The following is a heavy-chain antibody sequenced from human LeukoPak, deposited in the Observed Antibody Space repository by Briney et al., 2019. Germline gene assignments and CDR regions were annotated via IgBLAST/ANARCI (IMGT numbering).Heavy chain of an antibody. CDR1: GYTLTSYH. D-gene: IGHD4-17*01. J-gene: IGHJ4*02. CDR2: MNPNNGDS. V-gene: IGHV1-8*03. Sequence: ASVRVSCKASGYTLTSYHINWVRQASGQGLEWMGWMNPNNGDSGDAQNFQGRVTITTDTSINTAYMELRILRSDDTAVYFCARTTSLTASGYDYWGQGTLVTVSS. CDR3: ARTTSLTASGYDY.